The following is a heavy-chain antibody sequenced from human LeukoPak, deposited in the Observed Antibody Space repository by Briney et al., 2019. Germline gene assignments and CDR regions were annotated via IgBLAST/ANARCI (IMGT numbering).Heavy chain of an antibody. CDR1: GFPFSSYW. CDR3: TTRSPARYCSDGACYSSADY. D-gene: IGHD2-15*01. V-gene: IGHV3-7*03. CDR2: IKQDGSKK. J-gene: IGHJ4*02. Sequence: AGGSLRLSCVASGFPFSSYWMTWVRQAPGKGLEWVANIKQDGSKKSYVDSVKGRFTISRDNAKNSLYLQMNSLNTEDTAMYYCTTRSPARYCSDGACYSSADYWGQGTLVTVSS.